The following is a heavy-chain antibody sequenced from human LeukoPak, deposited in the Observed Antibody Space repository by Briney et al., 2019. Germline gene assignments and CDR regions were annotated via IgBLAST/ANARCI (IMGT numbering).Heavy chain of an antibody. J-gene: IGHJ4*02. CDR2: INSDGSST. V-gene: IGHV3-74*01. D-gene: IGHD3-22*01. CDR1: GFTFSSYW. CDR3: ARDFISSRSGYYYDSSGYSD. Sequence: AGGSLRLSCAASGFTFSSYWMLWVRQAPGKGLVWVSRINSDGSSTSYADSVKGRFTISRDNAKNTLYLQMNSLRADDTAVYYCARDFISSRSGYYYDSSGYSDWGQGTLVTVSS.